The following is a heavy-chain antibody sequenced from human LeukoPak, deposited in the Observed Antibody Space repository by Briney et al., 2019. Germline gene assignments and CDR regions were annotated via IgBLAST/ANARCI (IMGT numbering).Heavy chain of an antibody. CDR2: INPNSGGT. CDR1: GYTFTGYY. V-gene: IGHV1-2*02. CDR3: ARTYNHYYYYYMDV. Sequence: GASVKVSCKASGYTFTGYYMHWTRQAPGQGLEWMGWINPNSGGTNYAQKFQGRVTMTRDTSISTAYMELSRLRSDDTAVYYCARTYNHYYYYYMDVWGKGTTVTVSS. D-gene: IGHD1-1*01. J-gene: IGHJ6*03.